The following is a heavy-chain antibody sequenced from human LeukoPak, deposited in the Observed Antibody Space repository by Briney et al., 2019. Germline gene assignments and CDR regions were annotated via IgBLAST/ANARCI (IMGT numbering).Heavy chain of an antibody. CDR3: AADGEYAFLV. J-gene: IGHJ3*01. CDR1: GFTFSSFW. D-gene: IGHD5-24*01. V-gene: IGHV3-7*02. Sequence: GGSLRLSCAASGFTFSSFWMSWVRQAPGKGLEWVAHIKEDGSMQSYVDSVKGRFTISRDNAKNTLYLQMNSLRAEDTAVYYCAADGEYAFLVWGQGTMVTVSS. CDR2: IKEDGSMQ.